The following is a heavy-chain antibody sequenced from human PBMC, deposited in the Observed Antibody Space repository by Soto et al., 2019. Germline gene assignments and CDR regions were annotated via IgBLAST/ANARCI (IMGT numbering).Heavy chain of an antibody. J-gene: IGHJ4*02. V-gene: IGHV1-3*01. Sequence: GASVKVSCKASGYTFTSYAMHWVRQAPGQRLEWMGWINAGNGNTKYSQKFQGRVTITRDTSASTAYMELSSLRSEDTAVYYCAIFGTLAREPYYFDYWGQGPLVTVS. CDR2: INAGNGNT. CDR3: AIFGTLAREPYYFDY. D-gene: IGHD3-9*01. CDR1: GYTFTSYA.